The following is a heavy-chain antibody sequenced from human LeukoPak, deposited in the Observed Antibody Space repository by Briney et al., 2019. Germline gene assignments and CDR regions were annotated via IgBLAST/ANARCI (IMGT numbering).Heavy chain of an antibody. J-gene: IGHJ4*02. D-gene: IGHD3-10*01. CDR2: IYHSGST. Sequence: SETLSLTCTVSGYSISSGYYWGWIRQPPGKGLEWIGSIYHSGSTYYNPSLKSRVTISVDTSKNQFSLKLSSVTAADTAVYYCARDMSEGSLGDYFDYWGQGTLVTVSS. CDR1: GYSISSGYY. CDR3: ARDMSEGSLGDYFDY. V-gene: IGHV4-38-2*02.